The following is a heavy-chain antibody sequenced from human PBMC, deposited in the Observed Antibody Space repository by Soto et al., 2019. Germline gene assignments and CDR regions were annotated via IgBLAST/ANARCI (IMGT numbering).Heavy chain of an antibody. V-gene: IGHV1-46*01. CDR3: VRFLVGGTLSTI. D-gene: IGHD1-26*01. CDR2: FDPSGSKT. J-gene: IGHJ4*02. CDR1: GYTFTNYY. Sequence: QVQLVQSGAEVKKPGASVKVSCKASGYTFTNYYLHWVRQAPRQGLEWMGAFDPSGSKTTYAEQLQGRVTMTGDTSTSAVYMELSSLRPDDTAVYYCVRFLVGGTLSTIWGQGTLVTVSS.